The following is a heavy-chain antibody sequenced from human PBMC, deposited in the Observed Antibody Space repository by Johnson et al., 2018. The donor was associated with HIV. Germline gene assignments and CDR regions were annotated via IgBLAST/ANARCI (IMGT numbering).Heavy chain of an antibody. CDR3: ARDWLTSRAVAGTSAFDI. CDR2: INWNSGGT. V-gene: IGHV3-20*04. CDR1: GFTFDDYG. J-gene: IGHJ3*02. D-gene: IGHD6-19*01. Sequence: VQLVESGGGVVRPGDSLRLSCVASGFTFDDYGMNWVRLVPGKGLEWVAGINWNSGGTGSAESLKGRFTISRDNPKHSGHLEMNSLRADAPALYSCARDWLTSRAVAGTSAFDIWGQGTMVTVSS.